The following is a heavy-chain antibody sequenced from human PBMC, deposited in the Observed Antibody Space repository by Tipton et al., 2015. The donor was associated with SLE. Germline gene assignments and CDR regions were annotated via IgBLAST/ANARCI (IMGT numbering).Heavy chain of an antibody. V-gene: IGHV4-39*07. CDR2: VFYSGTT. J-gene: IGHJ4*02. D-gene: IGHD6-19*01. CDR1: VASINSSSYY. Sequence: GLVKPSETLSLTCTVSVASINSSSYYWAWIRQPPGKGLEWIGSVFYSGTTYYNPSLKSRVTISLDTSKNQFSLKVNSVTAADTAVYYCASRLWGGWPFDHWGQGPLVPVPS. CDR3: ASRLWGGWPFDH.